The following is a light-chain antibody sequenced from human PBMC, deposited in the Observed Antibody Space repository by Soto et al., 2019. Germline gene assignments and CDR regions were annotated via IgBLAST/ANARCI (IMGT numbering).Light chain of an antibody. CDR1: SSDVGGYNY. CDR3: TSWTTNNIPYV. Sequence: QSVLTQPASVSGSPGQSITISCTGTSSDVGGYNYVSWYQQHPGKAPKLLIYEVSNRPSGISDRFSGSKSDSTASLTISGLQADDEADYYCTSWTTNNIPYVFGTGTKVTVL. J-gene: IGLJ1*01. CDR2: EVS. V-gene: IGLV2-14*03.